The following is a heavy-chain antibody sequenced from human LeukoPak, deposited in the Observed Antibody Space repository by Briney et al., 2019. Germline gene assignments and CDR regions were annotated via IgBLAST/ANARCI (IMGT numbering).Heavy chain of an antibody. CDR1: GGSISNYY. J-gene: IGHJ5*02. V-gene: IGHV4-59*01. D-gene: IGHD5-12*01. Sequence: SETLSLTCTVSGGSISNYYWSWIRQPPGKGLEWIGYIYYSGSTNYNPSLKSRVTISIDTSKNQFSLKLSSVTAADTAVYYCARSTGWPRYWFDPWGQGTLVTVSS. CDR2: IYYSGST. CDR3: ARSTGWPRYWFDP.